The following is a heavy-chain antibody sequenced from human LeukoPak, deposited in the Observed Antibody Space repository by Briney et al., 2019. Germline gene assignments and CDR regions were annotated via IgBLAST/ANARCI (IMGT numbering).Heavy chain of an antibody. D-gene: IGHD2-15*01. V-gene: IGHV4-34*01. CDR3: ARGGYCSGGSCYPLDY. Sequence: SETLFLTCAVYGGSFSGYYWSWIRQPPGKGLEWIGEINHSGSTNYNPSLKSRVTISVDTSKNQFSLKLSSVTAADTAVYYCARGGYCSGGSCYPLDYWGQGTLVTVSS. J-gene: IGHJ4*02. CDR1: GGSFSGYY. CDR2: INHSGST.